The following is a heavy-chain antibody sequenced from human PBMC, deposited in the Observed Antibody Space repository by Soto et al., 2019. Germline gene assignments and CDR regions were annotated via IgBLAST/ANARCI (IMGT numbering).Heavy chain of an antibody. J-gene: IGHJ5*02. Sequence: GASVKVSCKASGYTFTGYFMHWVLQAPGQGLEWMGWINPNSGATKYAQKFQGRVTLSRDTSISTAYMELSGLRSDDTAVYYCARGGGTILAPLPWGQGTLVTVSS. CDR3: ARGGGTILAPLP. V-gene: IGHV1-2*02. CDR1: GYTFTGYF. D-gene: IGHD3-3*01. CDR2: INPNSGAT.